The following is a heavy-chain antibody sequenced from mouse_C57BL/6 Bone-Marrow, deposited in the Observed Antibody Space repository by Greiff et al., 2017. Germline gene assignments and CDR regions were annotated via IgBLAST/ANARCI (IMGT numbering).Heavy chain of an antibody. V-gene: IGHV1-50*01. CDR1: GYTFTSYW. Sequence: QVQLQQPGAELVKPGASVKLSCKASGYTFTSYWMQWVKQRPGQGLEWIGEIDPSDSYTNYNQKFKGKATLTVDTSSSQAYMQLSSLTSEDSAVYYCAREDGYYSAWFAYWGQGTLVTVSA. CDR3: AREDGYYSAWFAY. J-gene: IGHJ3*01. CDR2: IDPSDSYT. D-gene: IGHD2-3*01.